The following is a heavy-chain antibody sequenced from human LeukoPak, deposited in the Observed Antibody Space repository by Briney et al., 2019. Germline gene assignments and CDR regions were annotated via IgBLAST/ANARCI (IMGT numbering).Heavy chain of an antibody. D-gene: IGHD1-26*01. J-gene: IGHJ4*02. CDR1: GFTFSSYA. V-gene: IGHV3-33*01. CDR2: IWYDGSNK. Sequence: PGGSLRLSCAASGFTFSSYAIHWVRQAPGKGLEWVAVIWYDGSNKYYVDSGKGPFTISRNNSKNPLSLQMNSLRAEGTDVYYSARGRERTKGLLDYWGQGNLVTVSS. CDR3: ARGRERTKGLLDY.